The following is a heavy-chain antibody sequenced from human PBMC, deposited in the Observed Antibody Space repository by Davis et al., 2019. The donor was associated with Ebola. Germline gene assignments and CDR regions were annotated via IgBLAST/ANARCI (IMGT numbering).Heavy chain of an antibody. Sequence: PGGSLRLSCAASGFTFSNYAVNWVRQAPGKGLEWVSSISDSGDSPNYAGSVKGRFTISRDNSKNTLDLQMNSLRVEDTAVYYCVRPYCSGGTCWFDSWGQGTLVTVSS. V-gene: IGHV3-23*01. D-gene: IGHD2-15*01. J-gene: IGHJ5*01. CDR1: GFTFSNYA. CDR3: VRPYCSGGTCWFDS. CDR2: ISDSGDSP.